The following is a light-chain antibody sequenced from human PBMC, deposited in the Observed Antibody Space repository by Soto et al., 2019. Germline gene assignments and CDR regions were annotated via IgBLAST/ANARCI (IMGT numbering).Light chain of an antibody. J-gene: IGKJ4*01. Sequence: EIVVTQSPATLSVSPGERATLSCRASQSVGNNFAWYQQKPGQAPRLLIFATSTRATGVPARFSGSGSGTEFTLTISSLQSEDFAVHYCQQYGDWPPTFGGGAKVEIE. CDR2: ATS. V-gene: IGKV3-15*01. CDR1: QSVGNN. CDR3: QQYGDWPPT.